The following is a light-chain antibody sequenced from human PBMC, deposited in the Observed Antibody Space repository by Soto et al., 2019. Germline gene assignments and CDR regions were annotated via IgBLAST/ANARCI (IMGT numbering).Light chain of an antibody. CDR2: EVT. CDR3: SAYGGSNTFV. V-gene: IGLV2-8*01. J-gene: IGLJ1*01. Sequence: QSALAQPPSASGSPGQTVTISCTGTTTDVGDNYVSWYQQHLGKAPKHIIYEVTLRPSGVPDRLSGSKSGNTASLTVSGHLADEEADYYCSAYGGSNTFVFGTGTKLTVL. CDR1: TTDVGDNY.